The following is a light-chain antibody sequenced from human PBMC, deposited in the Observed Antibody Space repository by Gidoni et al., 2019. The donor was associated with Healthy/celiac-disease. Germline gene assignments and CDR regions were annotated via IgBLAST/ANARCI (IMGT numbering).Light chain of an antibody. CDR1: QGISSY. Sequence: AIWLTPSPSSFSASTGDRVTITCRASQGISSYLAWYQQKPGKAPKHLSYAASTLQSGVPSRVSGSGSGTDFTLTISCLQSEDFATYYWQQYYSYPRTFGQGTKVEIK. CDR2: AAS. V-gene: IGKV1-8*01. J-gene: IGKJ1*01. CDR3: QQYYSYPRT.